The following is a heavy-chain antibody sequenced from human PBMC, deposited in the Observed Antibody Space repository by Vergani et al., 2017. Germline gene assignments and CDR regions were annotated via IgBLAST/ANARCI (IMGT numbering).Heavy chain of an antibody. CDR1: GFTFSSYG. J-gene: IGHJ6*02. V-gene: IGHV3-33*01. D-gene: IGHD4-17*01. CDR3: ARGIGDLPPYYYYYGMDV. CDR2: IWYDGSNK. Sequence: QVQLVESGGGVVQPGRSLRLSCAASGFTFSSYGMHWVRQAPGKGVEWVAVIWYDGSNKYYADSVKGRFSIARDNSKNTLYLQMNSLRAEDTAVYYCARGIGDLPPYYYYYGMDVWGQGTTVTVSS.